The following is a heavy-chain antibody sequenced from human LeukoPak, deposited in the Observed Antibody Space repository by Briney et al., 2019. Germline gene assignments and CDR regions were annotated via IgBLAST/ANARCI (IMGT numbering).Heavy chain of an antibody. CDR2: ISYDGSNK. CDR3: AKDGSEAVYYFDY. V-gene: IGHV3-30*04. J-gene: IGHJ4*02. Sequence: GGSLRLSCAASGFTFSNYAMHWVRQAPGKGLEWVAVISYDGSNKYYADSVKGRFTISRDNSKNTLSLQMNSLRAEDTAVYYCAKDGSEAVYYFDYWGQGTLVTVSS. CDR1: GFTFSNYA. D-gene: IGHD1-14*01.